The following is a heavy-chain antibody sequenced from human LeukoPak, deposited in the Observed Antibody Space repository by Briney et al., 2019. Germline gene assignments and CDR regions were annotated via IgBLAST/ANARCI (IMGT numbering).Heavy chain of an antibody. D-gene: IGHD3-10*01. CDR3: ARGATGNDY. CDR2: IKTDGTSI. J-gene: IGHJ4*02. V-gene: IGHV3-74*01. CDR1: GFTFSGYW. Sequence: PGGSLRLSCAASGFTFSGYWMHWVRQAPGKGLVWVSLIKTDGTSITYADSVKGRFTISRDNAKNTLYLQMNSLRAEDMAVYYCARGATGNDYWGQGTLVTVSS.